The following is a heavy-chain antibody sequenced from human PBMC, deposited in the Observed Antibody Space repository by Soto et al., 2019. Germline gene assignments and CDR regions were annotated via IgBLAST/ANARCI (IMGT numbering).Heavy chain of an antibody. Sequence: ASVKVSCKASGYTFTSYGISWVRQAPGQGLEWMGWISAYNGNTNYAHKLQGRVTMTTETSTSTAYMELRSLRSDDTAVYYCARAGYCSSTSCYGGAFDIWGQGTMVTVSS. J-gene: IGHJ3*02. D-gene: IGHD2-2*03. V-gene: IGHV1-18*01. CDR2: ISAYNGNT. CDR1: GYTFTSYG. CDR3: ARAGYCSSTSCYGGAFDI.